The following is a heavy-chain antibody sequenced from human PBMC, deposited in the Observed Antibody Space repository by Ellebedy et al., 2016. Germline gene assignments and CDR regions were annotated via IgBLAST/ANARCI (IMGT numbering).Heavy chain of an antibody. J-gene: IGHJ2*01. CDR2: IDTAGDT. CDR1: GFTFRSYD. Sequence: GGSLRLSXADSGFTFRSYDMHWVRQVTGKGLEWVSAIDTAGDTYYAASVKGRFIISRENAKNSLYLQMNSLRAGDTAMYYCVSSAVESSGRLTWVFDLWGRGTLVTVSS. V-gene: IGHV3-13*04. CDR3: VSSAVESSGRLTWVFDL. D-gene: IGHD3-22*01.